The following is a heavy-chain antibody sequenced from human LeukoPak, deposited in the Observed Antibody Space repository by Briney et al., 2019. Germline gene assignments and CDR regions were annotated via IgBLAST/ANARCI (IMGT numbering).Heavy chain of an antibody. CDR3: ARGQRVRQERITMVRGVPTSNWFDP. J-gene: IGHJ5*02. V-gene: IGHV4-59*01. D-gene: IGHD3-10*01. CDR2: IYYSGST. Sequence: SETLSLTCTVSGGSISSYYWSWIRQPPGKGLEWIGYIYYSGSTTYNPSLKSRVTISVDTSKNQFSLKLSSVTAADTAVYYCARGQRVRQERITMVRGVPTSNWFDPWGQGTLVTVSS. CDR1: GGSISSYY.